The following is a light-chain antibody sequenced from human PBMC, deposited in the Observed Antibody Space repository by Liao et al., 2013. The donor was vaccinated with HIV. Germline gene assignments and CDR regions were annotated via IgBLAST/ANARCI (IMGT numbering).Light chain of an antibody. CDR3: QSADSSGTCPV. Sequence: SYVLTQPPSLSVAPGKTATITCGGDNIGTKSVHWYQQKPGQAPLVVIYYDSDRPSGIPERFSGSNSGNTATLTISGVEAEDEADYYCQSADSSGTCPVFGGGTKLTVL. J-gene: IGLJ3*02. V-gene: IGLV3-21*01. CDR1: NIGTKS. CDR2: YDS.